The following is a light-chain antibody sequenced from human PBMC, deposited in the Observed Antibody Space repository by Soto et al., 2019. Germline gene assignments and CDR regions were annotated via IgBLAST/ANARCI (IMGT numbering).Light chain of an antibody. CDR3: QQYSNWPPLT. V-gene: IGKV3-15*01. J-gene: IGKJ4*01. Sequence: EIVMTQSPATLSVSPGERATLSCRASQSVSSNLAWYQQKPGQAPRLLIYGASTRATGIPARFSGSGSGTEHTLTISSLQSEDFAVYYCQQYSNWPPLTFGGGTKVDIK. CDR2: GAS. CDR1: QSVSSN.